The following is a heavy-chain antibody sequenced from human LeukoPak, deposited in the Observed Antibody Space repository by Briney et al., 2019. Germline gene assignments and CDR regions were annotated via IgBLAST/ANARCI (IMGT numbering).Heavy chain of an antibody. J-gene: IGHJ4*02. CDR3: ARERKYDSNFDY. CDR1: GFTFSRYW. V-gene: IGHV3-74*01. D-gene: IGHD1-1*01. CDR2: IKNDGTTT. Sequence: GRSLRLSCAASGFTFSRYWMHWVRQPPGKGLVWVSRIKNDGTTTTYADSVKGRFTVSKDNAKNTLYLQMNSLRAEDTAVYYCARERKYDSNFDYWGQGTLVTVSS.